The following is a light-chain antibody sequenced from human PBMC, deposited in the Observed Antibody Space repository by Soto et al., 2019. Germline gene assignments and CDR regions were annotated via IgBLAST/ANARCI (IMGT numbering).Light chain of an antibody. V-gene: IGKV3-11*01. CDR3: QQRRNWPQT. Sequence: EIVLTQSPGTLSLSPGERATLSCRASQSVSSSYLAWYQQKPGQAPRLLIYDASNRATGIPARFSGSGSGTDFTLTINSLEPEDFAVYYCQQRRNWPQTFGQGTKVDIK. CDR1: QSVSSSY. CDR2: DAS. J-gene: IGKJ1*01.